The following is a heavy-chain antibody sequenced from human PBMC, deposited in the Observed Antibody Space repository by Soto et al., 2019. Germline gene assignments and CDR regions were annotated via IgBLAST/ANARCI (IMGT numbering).Heavy chain of an antibody. V-gene: IGHV3-66*01. D-gene: IGHD1-20*01. CDR1: GFTVSSNY. CDR2: IYSGGST. J-gene: IGHJ4*02. Sequence: GGSLRLSCAASGFTVSSNYMSWVRQAPGKGLEWVSVIYSGGSTYYADSVKGRFTISRDNSKNTLYLQMNSLRAEDTAVYYCARATRGITGTFYFDYWGQGTLVTVSS. CDR3: ARATRGITGTFYFDY.